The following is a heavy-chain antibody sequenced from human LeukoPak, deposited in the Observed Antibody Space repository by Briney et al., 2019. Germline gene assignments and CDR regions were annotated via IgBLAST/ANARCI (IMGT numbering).Heavy chain of an antibody. CDR2: IRYDGSNE. Sequence: PGGSLRLSCAASGFIFSSYGMHWVRQAPGKGLEWVSFIRYDGSNEYYADSVKGRFTISRDNSKNTLYLQMYSLRAEDTALYYCAKDGTNDTSGYYYPSDYWGQGTLVTVSS. CDR1: GFIFSSYG. V-gene: IGHV3-30*02. CDR3: AKDGTNDTSGYYYPSDY. D-gene: IGHD3-22*01. J-gene: IGHJ4*02.